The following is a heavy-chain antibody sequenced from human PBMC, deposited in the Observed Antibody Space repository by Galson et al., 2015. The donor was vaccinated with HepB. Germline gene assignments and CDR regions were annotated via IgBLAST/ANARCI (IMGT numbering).Heavy chain of an antibody. J-gene: IGHJ3*02. D-gene: IGHD4-17*01. V-gene: IGHV4-34*01. CDR2: INHSGST. CDR3: AGRKRDYGDYDIRAFDI. CDR1: GGSFSGYY. Sequence: ETLSLPCAVYGGSFSGYYWSWIRQPPGKGLEWIGEINHSGSTNYNPSLKSRVTISVDTSKNQFSLKLSSVTAADTAVYYCAGRKRDYGDYDIRAFDIWGQGTMVTVSS.